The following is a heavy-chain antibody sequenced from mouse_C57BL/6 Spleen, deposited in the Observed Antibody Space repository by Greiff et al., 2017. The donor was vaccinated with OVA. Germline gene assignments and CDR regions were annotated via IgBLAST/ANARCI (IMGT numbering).Heavy chain of an antibody. Sequence: EVQLQQSGPELVKPGASVKISCKASGYSFTGYYLNWVKQSPEKSLEWIGEINPSTGGTTYNQKFKAKATLTVDKSSSTAYMQPKSLTSEDSAVYYCARDGYFDGWGTGTTVTVSS. CDR1: GYSFTGYY. V-gene: IGHV1-42*01. J-gene: IGHJ1*03. CDR2: INPSTGGT. CDR3: ARDGYFDG.